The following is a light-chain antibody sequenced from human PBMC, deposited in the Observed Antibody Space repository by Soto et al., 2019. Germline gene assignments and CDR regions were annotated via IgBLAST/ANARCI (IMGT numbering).Light chain of an antibody. CDR1: QSVSSSY. V-gene: IGKV3-15*01. Sequence: IVLTQSPATVSLSPGERAPLPCSASQSVSSSYLAWYQQKPGQAPRLLIYGASTRATGIPARFSGSGSGTEFTLTISSLQSEDFAVYYCQQYNNWPPTFGQGTKVDIK. CDR2: GAS. J-gene: IGKJ1*01. CDR3: QQYNNWPPT.